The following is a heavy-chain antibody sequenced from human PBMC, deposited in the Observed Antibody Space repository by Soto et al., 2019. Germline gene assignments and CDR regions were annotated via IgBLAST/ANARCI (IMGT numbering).Heavy chain of an antibody. CDR3: ARDLSGISLSLGAFDI. CDR2: IYYSGST. V-gene: IGHV4-31*03. D-gene: IGHD3-10*01. J-gene: IGHJ3*02. Sequence: QVQLQESGPGLVKPSQTLSLTCTVSGGSISSGGYYWSWIRQRPGKGLELIGYIYYSGSTYYNQSLKSRVTISVDTSKNQFSLKLSSVTAADTAVYYCARDLSGISLSLGAFDIWGQGTMVTVSS. CDR1: GGSISSGGYY.